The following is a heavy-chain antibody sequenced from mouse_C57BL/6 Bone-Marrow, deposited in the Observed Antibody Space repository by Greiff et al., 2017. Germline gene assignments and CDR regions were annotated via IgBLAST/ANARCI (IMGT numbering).Heavy chain of an antibody. J-gene: IGHJ4*01. CDR2: IYPGDGDT. CDR1: GYAFSSYW. Sequence: VQLQQSGAELVKPGASVKISCKASGYAFSSYWMNWVKQRPGKGLEWIGQIYPGDGDTNYNGKFKGKATLTADKSSSTAYMQLSSLTSEDSAVYFGASRLQLRLHYYAMDDWGQGTSVTVSS. D-gene: IGHD3-2*02. CDR3: ASRLQLRLHYYAMDD. V-gene: IGHV1-80*01.